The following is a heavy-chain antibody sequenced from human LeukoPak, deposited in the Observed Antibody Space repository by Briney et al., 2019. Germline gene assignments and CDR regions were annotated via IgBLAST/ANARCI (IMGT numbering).Heavy chain of an antibody. J-gene: IGHJ3*02. V-gene: IGHV3-30*02. Sequence: PGGSLRLSCAAFGFSLSSHAMHWVRQAPGKGLEWVAFIQDNERHIYYTDSVKGRFTISRDNSKNTVYLQMDSLRTEDTAVYYCANELWRGPTDAFDIWGRGTMVTVSS. CDR2: IQDNERHI. CDR1: GFSLSSHA. CDR3: ANELWRGPTDAFDI. D-gene: IGHD2-21*01.